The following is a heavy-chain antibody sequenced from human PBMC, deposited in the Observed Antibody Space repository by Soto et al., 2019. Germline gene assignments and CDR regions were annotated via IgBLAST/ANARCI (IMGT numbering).Heavy chain of an antibody. D-gene: IGHD4-17*01. CDR3: ARQYVTVTTWLAS. Sequence: QVQLQESGPGLVKPSQTLSLTCTVSGGSISSGGYYWSWIRQLPGKAVEWIGYIYYSGSTYYNTWLTSRVTISVETSKNQYSLKLSSVTAADTAVYYCARQYVTVTTWLASWGQGRMVTVST. CDR2: IYYSGST. CDR1: GGSISSGGYY. J-gene: IGHJ3*02. V-gene: IGHV4-31*03.